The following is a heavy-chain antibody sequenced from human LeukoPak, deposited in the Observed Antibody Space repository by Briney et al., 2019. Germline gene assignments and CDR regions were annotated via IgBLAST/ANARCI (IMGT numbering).Heavy chain of an antibody. CDR2: IYYSGST. V-gene: IGHV4-59*12. Sequence: SETLSLTCTVSGGSISSYYWSWIRQPPGKGLEWIGYIYYSGSTNYNPSLKSRVTISVDTSKNQFSLKLSSVTAADTAVYYCAGYGDYPYFDYWGQGTLVTVSS. CDR3: AGYGDYPYFDY. D-gene: IGHD4-17*01. CDR1: GGSISSYY. J-gene: IGHJ4*02.